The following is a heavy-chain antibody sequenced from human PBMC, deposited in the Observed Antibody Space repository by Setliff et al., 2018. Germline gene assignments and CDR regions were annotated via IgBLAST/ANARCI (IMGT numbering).Heavy chain of an antibody. J-gene: IGHJ3*02. Sequence: SETLSLTCAVSYYSISSGYYWSWIRQPPGKGLEWFGEINQSGSGDYNPSFKGRVTISVDTSKKQFSLTLTSVTAADTALYYCRQAVVGRDVFDIWGQGTVVTVSS. V-gene: IGHV4-38-2*01. CDR2: INQSGSG. D-gene: IGHD1-1*01. CDR1: YYSISSGYY. CDR3: RQAVVGRDVFDI.